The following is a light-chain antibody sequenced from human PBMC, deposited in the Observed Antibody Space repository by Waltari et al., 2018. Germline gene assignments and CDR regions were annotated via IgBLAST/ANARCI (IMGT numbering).Light chain of an antibody. CDR2: AVS. V-gene: IGLV2-23*02. Sequence: QSALTHSAPLSGSPGKSLTLFCPGPPGCVGNYKSVPWYQQHPGKSPKLMLYAVSKRPSGVSDRFSGSKSGDMASLTISGLQPEDEAEYFCSSYAGSSKGVFGGGTKVTVL. J-gene: IGLJ2*01. CDR1: PGCVGNYKS. CDR3: SSYAGSSKGV.